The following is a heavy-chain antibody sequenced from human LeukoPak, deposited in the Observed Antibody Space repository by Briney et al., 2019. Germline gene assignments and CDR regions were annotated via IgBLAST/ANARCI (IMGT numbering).Heavy chain of an antibody. CDR3: TRDGLDYYDSSGYY. J-gene: IGHJ4*02. CDR2: IRSKAYGGTT. D-gene: IGHD3-22*01. Sequence: GGSLRLSCTASGFTFGDYAMSWLRQARGKGLEWLGFIRSKAYGGTTEYAASVKGRLTISRDDSKSIAYLQMNSLKTEDTAVYYCTRDGLDYYDSSGYYWGQGTLVTVSS. V-gene: IGHV3-49*03. CDR1: GFTFGDYA.